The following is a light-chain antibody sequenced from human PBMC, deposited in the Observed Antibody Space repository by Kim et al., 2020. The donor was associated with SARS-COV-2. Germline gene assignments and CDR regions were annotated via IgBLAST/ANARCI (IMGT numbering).Light chain of an antibody. Sequence: AGERATPSCRAGQSVWNGALAWYQQKPGQAPRLLIYGASSRATGITDRFSGSGSGTDLTLTISRLEPEDSAVDYCQQYINSPPLTFGGGTKVDIK. CDR1: QSVWNGA. V-gene: IGKV3-20*01. CDR3: QQYINSPPLT. CDR2: GAS. J-gene: IGKJ4*01.